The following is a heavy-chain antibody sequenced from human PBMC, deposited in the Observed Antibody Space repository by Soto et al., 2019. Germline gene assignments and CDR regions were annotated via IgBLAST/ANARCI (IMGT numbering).Heavy chain of an antibody. V-gene: IGHV1-69*02. Sequence: QVQLVQSGAEVKKPGSSVKVSCKASGGTFSSYTISWVRQAPGQGLEWMGRIIPLIGIANYAPKFQGRVPITADIATSPAYIALSSLRSEDTAVSYCASGSEGYNFDYWGQGTLVTVSS. J-gene: IGHJ4*02. CDR3: ASGSEGYNFDY. D-gene: IGHD3-10*01. CDR2: IIPLIGIA. CDR1: GGTFSSYT.